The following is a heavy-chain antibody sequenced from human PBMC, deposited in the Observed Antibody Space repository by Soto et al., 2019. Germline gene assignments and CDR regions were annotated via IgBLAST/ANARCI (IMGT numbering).Heavy chain of an antibody. CDR1: GFTFSSNA. CDR2: ISASGDKT. V-gene: IGHV3-23*01. Sequence: GGSLRLSCAASGFTFSSNAMSWVRQAPGKGLEWVSGISASGDKTYYADSVKDQFTISRDNSKDTLYLQMNSLRAEDTALYYCAKDRITSARNFDYWGQGTLVTVSS. CDR3: AKDRITSARNFDY. D-gene: IGHD2-2*01. J-gene: IGHJ4*02.